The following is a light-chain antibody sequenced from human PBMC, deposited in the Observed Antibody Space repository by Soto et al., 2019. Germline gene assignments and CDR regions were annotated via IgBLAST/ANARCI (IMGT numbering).Light chain of an antibody. CDR2: HAS. CDR3: QQYNNWPPWT. V-gene: IGKV3D-15*03. Sequence: EIVMTQSPVSLSVSQGERATLSCRASQSVSTKLAWYQQKPGQAPRLLIYHASIRAAGIPARFSGSGSGTEFTLTISTLQSEDFAVYHCQQYNNWPPWTFGQGTKVDIK. CDR1: QSVSTK. J-gene: IGKJ1*01.